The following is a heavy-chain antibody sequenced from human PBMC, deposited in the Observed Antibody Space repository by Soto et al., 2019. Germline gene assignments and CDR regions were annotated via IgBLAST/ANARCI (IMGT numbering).Heavy chain of an antibody. CDR3: ARDRYSSGWYDIIYYHYVMDF. D-gene: IGHD6-19*01. V-gene: IGHV3-33*01. Sequence: PGGSLRLSCAASGFTFSSYGMHWVRQAPGKGLEWVAVIWYDGSNKYYADSVKGRFTISRDNSKNTLYLQMNSLRAEDTTVYYCARDRYSSGWYDIIYYHYVMDFWGEGSTVIVSS. CDR1: GFTFSSYG. J-gene: IGHJ6*02. CDR2: IWYDGSNK.